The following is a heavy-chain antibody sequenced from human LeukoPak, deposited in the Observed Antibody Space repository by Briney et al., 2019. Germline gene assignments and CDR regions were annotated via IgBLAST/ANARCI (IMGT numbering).Heavy chain of an antibody. J-gene: IGHJ4*02. CDR3: ARDSDSSGHYYMDYFDY. D-gene: IGHD3-22*01. Sequence: GGSLRLSCAASGFTFTSYTMNWVRQAPGKGLEWVSSISSSSRDINYADSVKGRFTISRDNAWNSLYLQMNSLRAEDTAVYYCARDSDSSGHYYMDYFDYWGQGALVTVSS. CDR1: GFTFTSYT. CDR2: ISSSSRDI. V-gene: IGHV3-21*01.